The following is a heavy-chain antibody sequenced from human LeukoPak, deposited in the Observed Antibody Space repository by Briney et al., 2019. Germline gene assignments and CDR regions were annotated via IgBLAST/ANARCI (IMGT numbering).Heavy chain of an antibody. CDR2: IRYDGSNK. D-gene: IGHD2-2*01. CDR1: GFTFSSYG. CDR3: AKDQAYSSTSPDAFDI. Sequence: PGGSLRLFCAASGFTFSSYGMHWVRQAPGKGLEWVAFIRYDGSNKYYADSVKGRFTISRDNSKNTLYLQMNSLRAEDTAVYYCAKDQAYSSTSPDAFDIWGQGTMVTVSS. V-gene: IGHV3-30*02. J-gene: IGHJ3*02.